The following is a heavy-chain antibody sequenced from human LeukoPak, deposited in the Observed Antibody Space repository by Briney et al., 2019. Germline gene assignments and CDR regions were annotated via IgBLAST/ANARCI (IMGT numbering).Heavy chain of an antibody. CDR2: INQGGSEK. Sequence: GGSLRLSCAASGFTFTSNWMTWVRQAPGKGLEWVANINQGGSEKYYVDSVKGRFTISRDNTKNSLYLQMSSLRAEDTAIYYCARDPTNLGFWGQGTLVTVSS. J-gene: IGHJ4*02. CDR1: GFTFTSNW. V-gene: IGHV3-7*01. D-gene: IGHD1-26*01. CDR3: ARDPTNLGF.